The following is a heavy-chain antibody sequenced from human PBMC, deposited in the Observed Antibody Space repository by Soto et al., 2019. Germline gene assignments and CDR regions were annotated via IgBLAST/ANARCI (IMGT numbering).Heavy chain of an antibody. CDR3: AKMGALPAARYYYYDGMDV. Sequence: QVQLVESGGGVVQPGRSLRLSCAASGFTFSSYGMHWVRQAPGKGLEWVAVISYDGSNKYYADSVKGRFTISRDNSKNTLYLQKNSLRAEDTAVYYCAKMGALPAARYYYYDGMDVWGQGTTVTVSS. V-gene: IGHV3-30*18. D-gene: IGHD2-2*01. CDR1: GFTFSSYG. CDR2: ISYDGSNK. J-gene: IGHJ6*02.